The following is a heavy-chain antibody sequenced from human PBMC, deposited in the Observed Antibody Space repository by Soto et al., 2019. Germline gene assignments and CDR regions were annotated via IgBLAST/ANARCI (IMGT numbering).Heavy chain of an antibody. J-gene: IGHJ6*02. CDR3: ARGRTFIYTLSYYYGMDV. Sequence: SETLSLTCAVYGGSFSGYYWSWIRQPPGKGLEWIGEINHSGSTNYNPSLKSRVTISVDTSKNQFSLKLSSVTAADTAVYYCARGRTFIYTLSYYYGMDVWGQGTTVTVSS. V-gene: IGHV4-34*01. CDR2: INHSGST. D-gene: IGHD3-16*01. CDR1: GGSFSGYY.